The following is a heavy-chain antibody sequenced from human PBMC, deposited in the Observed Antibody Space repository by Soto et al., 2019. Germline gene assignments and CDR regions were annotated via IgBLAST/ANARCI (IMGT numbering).Heavy chain of an antibody. Sequence: EVQLLESGGGLVRPGGSLRLSCAASGFTCSSYAITWVRQAPGKGLEWVSGVSGTGGSASYEDSVKCRFTISRDNSTNTLYLHMNSLRAEDTAVDYCSRGSAYSDYDLEYWGQGTLVTVSS. CDR2: VSGTGGSA. V-gene: IGHV3-23*01. CDR3: SRGSAYSDYDLEY. CDR1: GFTCSSYA. J-gene: IGHJ4*02. D-gene: IGHD4-17*01.